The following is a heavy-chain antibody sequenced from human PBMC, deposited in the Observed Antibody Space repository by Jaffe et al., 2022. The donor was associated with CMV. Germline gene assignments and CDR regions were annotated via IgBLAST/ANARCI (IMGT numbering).Heavy chain of an antibody. CDR1: GGSISSSSYY. Sequence: QLQLQESGPGLVKPSETLSLTCTVSGGSISSSSYYWGWIRQPPGKGLEWIGSIYYSGSTYYNPSLKSRVTISVDTSKNQFSLKLSSVTAADTAVYYCASQTTVTTRYYYYYGMDVWGQGTTVTVSS. J-gene: IGHJ6*02. CDR2: IYYSGST. CDR3: ASQTTVTTRYYYYYGMDV. V-gene: IGHV4-39*01. D-gene: IGHD4-17*01.